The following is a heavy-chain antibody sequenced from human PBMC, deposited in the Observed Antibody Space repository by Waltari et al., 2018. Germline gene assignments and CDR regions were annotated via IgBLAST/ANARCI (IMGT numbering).Heavy chain of an antibody. CDR1: GYSISSGSY. V-gene: IGHV4-38-2*02. Sequence: QVQLHESGPGLVKPSETLSLTCAVSGYSISSGSYWGWNWQPPGKGMEWIWSMYHMGSTDNNPSLNSRVTIAVDTSKNQCSLKLSSGTAADTAVYYCARDPVLLWFGELNHDAVDIWGQGTMVTVSS. CDR2: MYHMGST. CDR3: ARDPVLLWFGELNHDAVDI. D-gene: IGHD3-10*01. J-gene: IGHJ3*02.